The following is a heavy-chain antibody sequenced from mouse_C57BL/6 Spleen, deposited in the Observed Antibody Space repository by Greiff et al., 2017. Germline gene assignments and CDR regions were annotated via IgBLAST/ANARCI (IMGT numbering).Heavy chain of an antibody. CDR2: IYPRDGST. J-gene: IGHJ1*03. V-gene: IGHV1-85*01. Sequence: QVQLQQSGPELVKPGASVKLSCKASGYTFTSYDINWVKQRPGQGLEWIGWIYPRDGSTKYNEKFKGKATLTVDTSSSTAYMELRSLTSEDSAVYFCASGFRITTVVDWYFEGWGTGTTVTVSS. CDR3: ASGFRITTVVDWYFEG. D-gene: IGHD1-1*01. CDR1: GYTFTSYD.